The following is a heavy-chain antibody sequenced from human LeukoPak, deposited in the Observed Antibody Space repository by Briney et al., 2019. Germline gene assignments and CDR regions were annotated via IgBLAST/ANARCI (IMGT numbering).Heavy chain of an antibody. CDR3: ARDGQPFDF. CDR1: GFTFSSYW. V-gene: IGHV3-7*05. CDR2: IKQDGSEK. J-gene: IGHJ4*02. Sequence: GGSLGLSCAASGFTFSSYWMSWVRQAPGKGLEWVANIKQDGSEKYYLDSVKGRFTISRDNAKNSVYLQMNSLRAEDTAVYHCARDGQPFDFWGQGILVTVPS. D-gene: IGHD3/OR15-3a*01.